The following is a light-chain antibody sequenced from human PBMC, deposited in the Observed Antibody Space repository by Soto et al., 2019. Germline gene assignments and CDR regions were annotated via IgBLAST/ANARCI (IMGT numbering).Light chain of an antibody. Sequence: QSALTQPRSVSGSPGQSVTISCTGTSSDVGAYNYVSWCQQHPGKAPKLMIYDGSKRPSGVPDRFSGSKSGNTASLTISGLQAEDEDDYYCCSYAGSYTSYVFGTGTKVTVL. J-gene: IGLJ1*01. CDR3: CSYAGSYTSYV. CDR2: DGS. V-gene: IGLV2-11*01. CDR1: SSDVGAYNY.